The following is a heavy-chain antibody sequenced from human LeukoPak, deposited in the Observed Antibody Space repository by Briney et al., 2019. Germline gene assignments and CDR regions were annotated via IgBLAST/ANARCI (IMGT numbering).Heavy chain of an antibody. V-gene: IGHV7-4-1*02. Sequence: ASVKVSCKASGYTFTTYAMNWVRQAPGQGLKWMGWINTNTGNPTYAQGFTGQFVFSLDTSVNTAYLHISSLKAEDTAVYYCARLTTVTSPGLSYYYGMDVWGQGTTVTVSS. J-gene: IGHJ6*02. CDR1: GYTFTTYA. CDR2: INTNTGNP. D-gene: IGHD4-17*01. CDR3: ARLTTVTSPGLSYYYGMDV.